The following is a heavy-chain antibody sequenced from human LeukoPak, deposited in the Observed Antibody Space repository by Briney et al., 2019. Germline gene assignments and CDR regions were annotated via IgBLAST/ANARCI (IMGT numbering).Heavy chain of an antibody. Sequence: PGGSLRLSCAASGFTFSSYGMHWVRQVPGKGLEWVAVIWYDGSRTYYADSVKGRFTISRDNSKNTLDLQMNSLRAEDTAVYYCARDRCSGGSCDSGAEYYQNWGQGTLGTVSS. J-gene: IGHJ1*01. CDR2: IWYDGSRT. D-gene: IGHD2-15*01. CDR1: GFTFSSYG. V-gene: IGHV3-33*01. CDR3: ARDRCSGGSCDSGAEYYQN.